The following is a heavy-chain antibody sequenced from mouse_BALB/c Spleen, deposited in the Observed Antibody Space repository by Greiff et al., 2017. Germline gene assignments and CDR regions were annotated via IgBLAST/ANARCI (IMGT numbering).Heavy chain of an antibody. CDR3: ASADAMDY. Sequence: EVQLVESGGDLVKPGGSLKLSCAASGFTFSSYGMSWVRQTPDKRLEWVATISSGGSYTYYPDSVKGRFTISRDNAKNTLYLQMSSLKSEDTAMYYCASADAMDYWGQGTSVTVSS. V-gene: IGHV5-6*01. CDR2: ISSGGSYT. J-gene: IGHJ4*01. CDR1: GFTFSSYG.